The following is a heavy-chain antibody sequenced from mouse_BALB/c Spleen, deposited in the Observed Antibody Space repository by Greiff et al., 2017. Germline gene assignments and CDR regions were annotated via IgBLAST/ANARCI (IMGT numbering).Heavy chain of an antibody. D-gene: IGHD2-10*01. Sequence: QVQLKQSGPGLVAPSQSLSITCTVSGFSLTSYGVHWVRQPPGKGLEWLGVIWAGGSTNYNSALMSRLSISKDNSKSQVFLKMNSLQTDDTAMYYCARDAYYDYYAMDYWGQGTSVTVSS. V-gene: IGHV2-9*02. J-gene: IGHJ4*01. CDR1: GFSLTSYG. CDR2: IWAGGST. CDR3: ARDAYYDYYAMDY.